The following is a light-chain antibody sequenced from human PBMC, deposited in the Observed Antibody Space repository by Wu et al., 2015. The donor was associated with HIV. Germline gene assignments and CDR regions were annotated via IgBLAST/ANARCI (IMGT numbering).Light chain of an antibody. Sequence: EILLTQSPGSLSLSPGERATLSCRASLSVMKDSVAWYQQKPGQAPRLLISGASIRASGVADRFSGSGSGTHFILTVNRVEPWGSAVYWCQQFGTSPPTFGQGTKLEIK. CDR3: QQFGTSPPT. CDR2: GAS. J-gene: IGKJ1*01. CDR1: LSVMKDS. V-gene: IGKV3-20*01.